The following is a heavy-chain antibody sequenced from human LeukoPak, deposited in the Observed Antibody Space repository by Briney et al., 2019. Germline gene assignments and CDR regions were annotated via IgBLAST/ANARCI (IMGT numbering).Heavy chain of an antibody. Sequence: ASVKVSCKASGYTFTSYGISWVRQAPGQGLEWMGWINPNSGGTNYAQKFQGRVTMTRDTSISTAYMELSRLRSDDTAVYYCARVPRSSGWWSYWGQGTLVTVSS. CDR2: INPNSGGT. J-gene: IGHJ4*02. CDR1: GYTFTSYG. CDR3: ARVPRSSGWWSY. V-gene: IGHV1-2*02. D-gene: IGHD6-19*01.